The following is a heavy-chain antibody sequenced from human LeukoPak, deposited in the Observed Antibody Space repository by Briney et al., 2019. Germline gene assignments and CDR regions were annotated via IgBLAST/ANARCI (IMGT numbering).Heavy chain of an antibody. J-gene: IGHJ4*02. CDR1: GYTFTSYD. V-gene: IGHV1-8*01. CDR3: ARRIAAGGTVVGY. D-gene: IGHD6-13*01. Sequence: ASVKVSCKASGYTFTSYDINWVRQASGQGLEWMGWMNPNSGNTGSAQKFQGRVTMTRNTSMSTAYMELSSLKSEDTAVYFCARRIAAGGTVVGYWGQGTLVTVSS. CDR2: MNPNSGNT.